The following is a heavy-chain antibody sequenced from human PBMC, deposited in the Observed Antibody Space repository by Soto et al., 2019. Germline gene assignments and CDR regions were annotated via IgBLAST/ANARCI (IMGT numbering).Heavy chain of an antibody. CDR3: ARDSTNIYNRHLRLGP. V-gene: IGHV4-59*01. Sequence: SETLSLTCRISGGSIFNYFWTWIRQPPGKRLEWIGDISHTGQTNYNPSLKSRVTLSVDISENEFSLTLASVTPADSALYFCARDSTNIYNRHLRLGPWGRGTLVTVSS. D-gene: IGHD3-3*01. CDR1: GGSIFNYF. J-gene: IGHJ4*02. CDR2: ISHTGQT.